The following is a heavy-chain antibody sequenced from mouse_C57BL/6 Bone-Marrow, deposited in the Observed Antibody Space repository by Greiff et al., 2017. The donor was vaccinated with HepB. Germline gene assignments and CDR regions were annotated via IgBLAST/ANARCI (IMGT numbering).Heavy chain of an antibody. CDR2: IDPENGDT. CDR1: GFNIKDDY. D-gene: IGHD2-4*01. Sequence: EVQLQQSGAELVRPGASVKLSCTASGFNIKDDYMHWVKQRPEQGLEWIGWIDPENGDTEYASKFQGKATITADTSSNTAYLQLSSLTSEDTAVYYCTTGWVYDYLFAYWGQGTLVTVSA. V-gene: IGHV14-4*01. J-gene: IGHJ3*01. CDR3: TTGWVYDYLFAY.